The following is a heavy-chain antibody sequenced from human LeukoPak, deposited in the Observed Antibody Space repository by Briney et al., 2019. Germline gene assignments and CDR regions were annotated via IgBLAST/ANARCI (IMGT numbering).Heavy chain of an antibody. D-gene: IGHD3-3*01. CDR2: ISRNGGST. Sequence: PGGSLRLSCVASGFTFRSYAMNWVRQAPGKGLEWVSAISRNGGSTYSADSVKGRFTISRDTYKNTLYLQMNSLRAEDTAVYYCAAAYFGVDQYYYGMDVWGQGTTVTVSS. V-gene: IGHV3-23*01. CDR1: GFTFRSYA. J-gene: IGHJ6*02. CDR3: AAAYFGVDQYYYGMDV.